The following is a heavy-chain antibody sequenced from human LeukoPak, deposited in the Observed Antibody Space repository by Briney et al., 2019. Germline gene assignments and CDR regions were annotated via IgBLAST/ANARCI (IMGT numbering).Heavy chain of an antibody. V-gene: IGHV4-38-2*02. D-gene: IGHD6-13*01. CDR3: ARDSRAGTRRFDP. Sequence: PSETLSLTCAVYGGSFSGYYWGWIRQPPGKGLEWIGSMFHSGSTYYNPSLKSRVTISVDTSKNQFSLKLSSVTAADTAVYYCARDSRAGTRRFDPWGQGTLVTVSS. CDR2: MFHSGST. J-gene: IGHJ5*02. CDR1: GGSFSGYY.